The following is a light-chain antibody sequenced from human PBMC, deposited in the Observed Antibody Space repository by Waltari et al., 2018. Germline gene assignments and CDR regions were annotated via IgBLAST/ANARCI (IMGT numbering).Light chain of an antibody. CDR1: SSAVGGYIY. V-gene: IGLV2-8*01. CDR2: EVS. J-gene: IGLJ2*01. CDR3: SSYAGSNNHVV. Sequence: QSALTQPPSASGSPGQSVTISCTGTSSAVGGYIYVSWYQHHPGKAPKLTIYEVSKRPSGVPDRFSGSKSGNTASLTVSGLQAEDESDYYCSSYAGSNNHVVFGGGTRLTVL.